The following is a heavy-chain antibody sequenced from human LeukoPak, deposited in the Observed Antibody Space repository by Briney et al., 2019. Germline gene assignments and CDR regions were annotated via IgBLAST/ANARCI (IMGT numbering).Heavy chain of an antibody. CDR3: ARADIAAAEANWFDP. V-gene: IGHV1-8*01. CDR1: GYTFTSYD. CDR2: MNPNSGNT. Sequence: GASVKVSCKASGYTFTSYDINWVRQATGQGLEWKGWMNPNSGNTGYAQKFQGRVTMTRNTSISTAYMELSSLRSEDTAVYYCARADIAAAEANWFDPWGQGTLVTVSS. J-gene: IGHJ5*02. D-gene: IGHD6-13*01.